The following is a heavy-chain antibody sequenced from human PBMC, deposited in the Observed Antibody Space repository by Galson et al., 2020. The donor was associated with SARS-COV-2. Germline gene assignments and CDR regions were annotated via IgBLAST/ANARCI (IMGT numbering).Heavy chain of an antibody. D-gene: IGHD3-10*01. CDR3: AKGKWFGELLSPFDF. CDR1: VFTFRSYG. Sequence: GGSLRLSCSASVFTFRSYGMHWVRQAPGKGREWVAVISDDGSNKYYADSVKGRFSIARDNSKNTLYLQMNSLRAEDTAVYYCAKGKWFGELLSPFDFWGQGTLVTVSS. CDR2: ISDDGSNK. V-gene: IGHV3-30*18. J-gene: IGHJ4*02.